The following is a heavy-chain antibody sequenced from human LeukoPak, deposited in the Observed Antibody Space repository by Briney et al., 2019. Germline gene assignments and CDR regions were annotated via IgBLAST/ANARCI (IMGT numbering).Heavy chain of an antibody. J-gene: IGHJ4*02. Sequence: GGSLRLSCAASGFTFSNYGMHWVRQAPGKGLEWVAVISYDGSNKYYEDSVKGRFTISRDNSKNTLYLQMNSLRAEDTAVHYCAKDSHGSFDYWGQGTLVTVSS. CDR3: AKDSHGSFDY. D-gene: IGHD3-10*01. V-gene: IGHV3-30*18. CDR2: ISYDGSNK. CDR1: GFTFSNYG.